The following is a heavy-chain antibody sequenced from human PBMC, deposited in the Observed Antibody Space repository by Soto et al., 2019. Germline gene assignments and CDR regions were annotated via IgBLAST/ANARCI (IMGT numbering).Heavy chain of an antibody. CDR3: ARDGERGYCSGGSCFWFDP. Sequence: QVQLVQSGAEVKKPGSSVKVSCKASGGTFSSYTISWVRQAPGQGLEWMGRIIPILGIANYAQKFQGRVTITADKSTSTAYMELSSLRSDDTAVYYCARDGERGYCSGGSCFWFDPWGQGTLVTVSS. CDR2: IIPILGIA. D-gene: IGHD2-15*01. V-gene: IGHV1-69*08. J-gene: IGHJ5*02. CDR1: GGTFSSYT.